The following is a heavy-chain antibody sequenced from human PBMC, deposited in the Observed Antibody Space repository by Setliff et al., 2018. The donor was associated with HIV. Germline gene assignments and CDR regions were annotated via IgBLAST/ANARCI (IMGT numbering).Heavy chain of an antibody. CDR2: IRNDGSNK. J-gene: IGHJ4*02. CDR3: AKDGLAGYFES. V-gene: IGHV3-30*02. D-gene: IGHD1-1*01. CDR1: GFTFSSYG. Sequence: GGSLRLSCAASGFTFSSYGMHWVRQAPGKGLECVAFIRNDGSNKYYADSVKGRFTISRDDSKNTVYLQMNSLRGEDTAVYYCAKDGLAGYFESWGLGTLVTVSS.